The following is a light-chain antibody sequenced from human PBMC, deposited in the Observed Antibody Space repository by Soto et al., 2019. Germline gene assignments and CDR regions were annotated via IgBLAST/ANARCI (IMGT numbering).Light chain of an antibody. CDR2: EVT. J-gene: IGLJ1*01. CDR1: SSDVGAYNY. Sequence: QSVLTQPASVSGSPGQSITISCTGTSSDVGAYNYVSWYQHHPGKVPKLLIYEVTNRPSGVSDRFSGSKSGNTASLTISGLQAEDEADYYCSSKRDSSTLFVFGAGTKVIV. V-gene: IGLV2-14*01. CDR3: SSKRDSSTLFV.